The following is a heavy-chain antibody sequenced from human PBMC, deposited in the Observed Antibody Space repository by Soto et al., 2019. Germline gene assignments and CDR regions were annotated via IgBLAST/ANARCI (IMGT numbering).Heavy chain of an antibody. CDR1: GFTFSSYG. V-gene: IGHV3-30*18. CDR3: AKDPGWRWLQSTFDY. Sequence: GGSLRLSCAASGFTFSSYGMHWVRQAPGKGLEWVAVISYDGSNKYYADSVKGRFTISRDNSKNTLYLQMNSLRAEDTAVYYCAKDPGWRWLQSTFDYWGQGTLVTVSS. CDR2: ISYDGSNK. D-gene: IGHD2-21*01. J-gene: IGHJ4*02.